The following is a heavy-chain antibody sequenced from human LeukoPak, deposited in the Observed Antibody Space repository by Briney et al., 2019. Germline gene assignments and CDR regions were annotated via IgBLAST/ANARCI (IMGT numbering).Heavy chain of an antibody. CDR2: IKQDGSEK. CDR1: GFTFDDYG. V-gene: IGHV3-7*01. CDR3: ARVSAGWRWYFDY. J-gene: IGHJ4*02. Sequence: PGGSLRLSCAASGFTFDDYGMSWVRQALGKGLEWVANIKQDGSEKYYVDSVKGRFTISRDNAKNSLYLQMKSLRAEDTAVYYCARVSAGWRWYFDYWGQGTLVTVSS. D-gene: IGHD2-15*01.